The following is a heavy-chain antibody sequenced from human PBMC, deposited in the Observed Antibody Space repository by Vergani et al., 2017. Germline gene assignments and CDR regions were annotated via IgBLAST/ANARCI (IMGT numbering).Heavy chain of an antibody. CDR2: INHSGST. CDR3: ARVDYGDAKNDY. D-gene: IGHD4-17*01. CDR1: GGSFSGYY. Sequence: QVQLQQWGAGLLKPSETLSLTCAVYGGSFSGYYWSWIRQPPGKGLEWIGEINHSGSTNYNPSLKSRVTISVDTAKNQFSLKLSAVTAADTAVYYCARVDYGDAKNDYWGQGTLVTVSS. J-gene: IGHJ4*02. V-gene: IGHV4-34*01.